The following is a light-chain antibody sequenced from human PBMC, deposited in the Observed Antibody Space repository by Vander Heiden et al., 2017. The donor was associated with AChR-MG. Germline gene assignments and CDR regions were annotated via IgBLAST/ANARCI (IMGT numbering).Light chain of an antibody. CDR3: QSYDSSLSVVV. J-gene: IGLJ2*01. CDR2: GNS. Sequence: QSVLTQPPSVPGAPRRRVTIAWTGSSANIGAGYDVHWYQQLPGTAPKLLIYGNSNRPSGVPDRFSGSKSGTSASLAITGLQAEDEADYYCQSYDSSLSVVVFGGGTKLTVL. V-gene: IGLV1-40*01. CDR1: SANIGAGYD.